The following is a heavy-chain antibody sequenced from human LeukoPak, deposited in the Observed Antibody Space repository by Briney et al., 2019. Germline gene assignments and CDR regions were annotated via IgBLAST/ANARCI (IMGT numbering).Heavy chain of an antibody. Sequence: ASVKVSCKASGYTFTNYYIHWVRQAPGQGLEWMGIVNPSAGSTMYAQMFQGGLTMPRDTSTSTIYMELSSLRSEDTAVYYCARGPRITFINAFDIWGQGTMVTVSS. D-gene: IGHD2/OR15-2a*01. CDR2: VNPSAGST. J-gene: IGHJ3*02. CDR1: GYTFTNYY. V-gene: IGHV1-46*01. CDR3: ARGPRITFINAFDI.